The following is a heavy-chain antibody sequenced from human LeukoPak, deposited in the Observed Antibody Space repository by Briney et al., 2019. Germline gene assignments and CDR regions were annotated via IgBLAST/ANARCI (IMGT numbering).Heavy chain of an antibody. CDR2: INPNSGGT. CDR3: ARRASKEGATQYFDY. Sequence: ASVKVSCKASGYTFTGYYMHWVRQAPGQGLEWMGWINPNSGGTNYAQKFQGRVTMTRDTSISTAYMELSRLRSDDTAVYYCARRASKEGATQYFDYWGQGTLVTVSS. J-gene: IGHJ4*02. V-gene: IGHV1-2*02. CDR1: GYTFTGYY. D-gene: IGHD1-26*01.